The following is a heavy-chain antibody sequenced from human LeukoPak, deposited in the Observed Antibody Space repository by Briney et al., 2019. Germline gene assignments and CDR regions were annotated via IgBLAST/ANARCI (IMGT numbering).Heavy chain of an antibody. Sequence: PGGSLRLSCAASGFTFSDYWMSWVRQSPGKGLEWVANIKEDGSQKYYVDSVRGRFTISRDNAKNSLFLQMDSLRAEDTAVYYCARDSQFCTSYNCRGDAFYIWGQGTMVTVTS. J-gene: IGHJ3*02. D-gene: IGHD1-1*01. CDR3: ARDSQFCTSYNCRGDAFYI. CDR2: IKEDGSQK. CDR1: GFTFSDYW. V-gene: IGHV3-7*01.